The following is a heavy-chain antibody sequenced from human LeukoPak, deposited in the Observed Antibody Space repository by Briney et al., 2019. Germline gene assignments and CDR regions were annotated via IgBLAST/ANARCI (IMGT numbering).Heavy chain of an antibody. Sequence: ETLSLTCAVYGGSFSGYYWSWIRQAPGKGLEWVSSISSSSSYIYYADSVKGRFTISRDNAKNSLYLQMNSLRAEDTAMYYCARDEFGIAAHPGRAYYYYGMDVWGQGTTVTVSS. CDR3: ARDEFGIAAHPGRAYYYYGMDV. V-gene: IGHV3-21*01. CDR2: ISSSSSYI. J-gene: IGHJ6*02. CDR1: GGSFSGYY. D-gene: IGHD6-13*01.